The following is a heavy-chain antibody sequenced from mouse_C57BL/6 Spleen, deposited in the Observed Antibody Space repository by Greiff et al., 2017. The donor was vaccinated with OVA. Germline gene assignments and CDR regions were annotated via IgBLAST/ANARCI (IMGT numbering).Heavy chain of an antibody. D-gene: IGHD4-1*01. Sequence: DVHLVESGGGLVKPGGSLKLSCAASGFTFSSYAMSWVRQTPEKRLEWVATISDGGSYTYYPDNVKGRFTISRDNAKNNLYLQMSHLKSEDTAMYYCASLGGPMDYWGQGTSVTVSS. CDR1: GFTFSSYA. V-gene: IGHV5-4*01. CDR3: ASLGGPMDY. CDR2: ISDGGSYT. J-gene: IGHJ4*01.